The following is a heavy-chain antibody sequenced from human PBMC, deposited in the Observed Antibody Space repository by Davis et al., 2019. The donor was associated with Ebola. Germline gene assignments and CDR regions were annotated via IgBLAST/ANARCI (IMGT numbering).Heavy chain of an antibody. J-gene: IGHJ4*02. CDR3: TRDLGRYYYDSSGYYRTYYFDY. CDR2: IKSKTDGGTT. D-gene: IGHD3-22*01. V-gene: IGHV3-15*07. Sequence: GGSLRLSCAASGFTFSNAWMNWVRQAPGKGLEWVGRIKSKTDGGTTNYAAPVKGRFTISRDDSKSIAYLQMNSLKTEDTAVYYCTRDLGRYYYDSSGYYRTYYFDYWGQGTLVTVSS. CDR1: GFTFSNAW.